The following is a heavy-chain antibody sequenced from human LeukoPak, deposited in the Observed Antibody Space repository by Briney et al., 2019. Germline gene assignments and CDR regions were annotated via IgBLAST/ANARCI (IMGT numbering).Heavy chain of an antibody. Sequence: ASVKVSCKASGYTFTGYYMHWVRQAPGQGLEWMGWINPNSGGTNYAQKFQGWVTMTRDTSISTAYMELSRLRSDDTAVYYCAREDYYGSGSYRWFDPWGQGTLVTVSS. CDR1: GYTFTGYY. J-gene: IGHJ5*02. D-gene: IGHD3-10*01. CDR2: INPNSGGT. V-gene: IGHV1-2*04. CDR3: AREDYYGSGSYRWFDP.